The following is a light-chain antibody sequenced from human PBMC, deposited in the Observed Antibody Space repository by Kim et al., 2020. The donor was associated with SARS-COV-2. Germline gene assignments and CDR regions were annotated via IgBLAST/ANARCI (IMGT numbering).Light chain of an antibody. CDR2: GKN. CDR1: SLRSYY. Sequence: ALGQTVRITCPGASLRSYYASWYQQKPGQATVLVIYGKNNRPSGIPDRFSGSSSGNTASLTITGAQAEDEADYYCNSRDSSGNHLVFGGGTQLTVL. V-gene: IGLV3-19*01. CDR3: NSRDSSGNHLV. J-gene: IGLJ2*01.